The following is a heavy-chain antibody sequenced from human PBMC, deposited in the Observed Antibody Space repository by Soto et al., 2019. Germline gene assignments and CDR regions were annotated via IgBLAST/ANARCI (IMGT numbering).Heavy chain of an antibody. V-gene: IGHV3-72*01. CDR1: GFIFSDQY. CDR2: IRKKVNSYTT. J-gene: IGHJ2*01. CDR3: ARDLGGVPYVDL. D-gene: IGHD3-16*01. Sequence: EMQLVESGGRLVQPGGSLRLSCAASGFIFSDQYMDWVRQAPGKGLEWVGRIRKKVNSYTTEYAASVKGRFTVSRDDSKNSLYLHMNSLKTEDTAVYYCARDLGGVPYVDLWGRGTLVTVSS.